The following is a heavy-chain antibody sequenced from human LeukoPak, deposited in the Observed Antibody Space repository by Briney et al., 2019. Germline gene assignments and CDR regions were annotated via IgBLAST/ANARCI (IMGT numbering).Heavy chain of an antibody. Sequence: ASVKVPCKASGYTFTSYAIHWVRQAPGQRLEWMGWINAGIGNRKYSQKFQDRVTITRETSATTAYMELSSLTSEDTAVYYCARVSDDSGWNFDYWGQGTLVTVSS. J-gene: IGHJ4*02. CDR3: ARVSDDSGWNFDY. V-gene: IGHV1-3*01. CDR2: INAGIGNR. CDR1: GYTFTSYA. D-gene: IGHD6-19*01.